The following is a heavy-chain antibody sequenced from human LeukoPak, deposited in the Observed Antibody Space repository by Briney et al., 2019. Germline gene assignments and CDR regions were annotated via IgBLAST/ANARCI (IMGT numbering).Heavy chain of an antibody. J-gene: IGHJ3*02. CDR2: ISYDGSNK. Sequence: PGGSLRLSCAASGITFSSYAMHWVRQAPGKGLEWVAVISYDGSNKYYADSVKGRFTISRDNSKNTLYLQMNSLRAEDTAVYYCARSSGSYYNADAFDIWGQGTMVTVSS. D-gene: IGHD1-26*01. CDR3: ARSSGSYYNADAFDI. V-gene: IGHV3-30-3*01. CDR1: GITFSSYA.